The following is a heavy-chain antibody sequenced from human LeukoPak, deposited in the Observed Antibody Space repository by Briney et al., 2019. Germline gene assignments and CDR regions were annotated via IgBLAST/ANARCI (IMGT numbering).Heavy chain of an antibody. CDR1: GYSFTTYW. CDR2: IYPGDSDT. Sequence: GESLKISCKGAGYSFTTYWIGWVRQMPGKGLEWMGIIYPGDSDTRYSPSFQGQVTISADQSISTAYLQWSSLTASDTAMYYCARSPENHCSSTSCYTSDAFDIWGQGTMVTVSS. D-gene: IGHD2-2*02. CDR3: ARSPENHCSSTSCYTSDAFDI. V-gene: IGHV5-51*01. J-gene: IGHJ3*02.